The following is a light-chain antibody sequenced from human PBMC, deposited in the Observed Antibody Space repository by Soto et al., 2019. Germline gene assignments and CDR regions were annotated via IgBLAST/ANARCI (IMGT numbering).Light chain of an antibody. CDR3: HQYNSWLAWT. V-gene: IGKV3-15*01. CDR1: QGVSTK. Sequence: EIVMTQSPATLSVSPGERATLSCRASQGVSTKLAWYQQKPGQAPRLLIYGASTRATGVPARFSGSGSGTEFTLTSSSLQYEDFAVYYCHQYNSWLAWTFGQGTRVEVK. CDR2: GAS. J-gene: IGKJ1*01.